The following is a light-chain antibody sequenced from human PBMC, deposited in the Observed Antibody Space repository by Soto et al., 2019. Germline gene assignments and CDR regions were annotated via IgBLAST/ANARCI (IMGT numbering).Light chain of an antibody. V-gene: IGLV2-8*01. CDR3: SSFAGSNIWV. CDR1: MRDVGAYNL. J-gene: IGLJ3*02. Sequence: QSVLTQPASVSGSAGQSITISCSGTMRDVGAYNLVSWYQQHPGTAPKLMIHEVTKRPSGVPDRFSGSKSGNTASLTVSGLQAEDEADHYCSSFAGSNIWVFGGGTKLTVL. CDR2: EVT.